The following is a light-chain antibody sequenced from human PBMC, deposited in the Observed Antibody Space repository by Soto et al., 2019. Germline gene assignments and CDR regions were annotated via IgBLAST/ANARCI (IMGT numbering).Light chain of an antibody. CDR1: QSVSSSY. Sequence: EIVLTQSPGTLSLSPGERATLSCRASQSVSSSYLAWYQQKPGQAPRLLIYVASSRATGIPDRFSGSGSGTDFTLTISRLEPEDFAVYYCQQYGSSPWTIGQGTKVEIK. J-gene: IGKJ1*01. CDR3: QQYGSSPWT. CDR2: VAS. V-gene: IGKV3-20*01.